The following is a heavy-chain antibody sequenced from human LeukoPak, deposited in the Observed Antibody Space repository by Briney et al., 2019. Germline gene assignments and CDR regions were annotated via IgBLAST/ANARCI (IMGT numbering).Heavy chain of an antibody. CDR1: GDSISSSYYY. D-gene: IGHD6-6*01. V-gene: IGHV4-39*01. CDR3: ARNLYSSSFDY. J-gene: IGHJ4*02. Sequence: SETLSLTCTVSGDSISSSYYYWGWIRQPPGKGLEWIGTIYYSGSTYYNPSLKSRVTISVETSRNQFSLKLSSVTAADTAVYYCARNLYSSSFDYWGQGTLVTVSS. CDR2: IYYSGST.